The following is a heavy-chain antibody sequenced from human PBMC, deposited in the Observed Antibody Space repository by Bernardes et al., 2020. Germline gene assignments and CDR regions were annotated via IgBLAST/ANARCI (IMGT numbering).Heavy chain of an antibody. CDR2: INSDGSST. CDR3: ARDYTRRAFDI. CDR1: GFTFSSYW. J-gene: IGHJ3*02. Sequence: GGSLRLSCAAFGFTFSSYWMHWVRQAPGKGLVWVSRINSDGSSTSYADSVKGRFTISRDNAKNTLYLQMNSLRAEDTAVYYCARDYTRRAFDIWGQGTMVTVSS. V-gene: IGHV3-74*01.